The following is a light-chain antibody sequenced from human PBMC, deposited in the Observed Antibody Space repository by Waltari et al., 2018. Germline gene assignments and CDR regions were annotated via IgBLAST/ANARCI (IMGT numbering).Light chain of an antibody. CDR3: QVWDSSSDPWA. CDR1: NIGSKN. Sequence: SYVLTQPPSVSVAPGQTARITCGGNNIGSKNVHWYQQTPGQAPVLVVYDDSARPSGIPERFSGSNSGNTATLTISRVEAGDEADYYCQVWDSSSDPWAFGGGTKLTVL. CDR2: DDS. J-gene: IGLJ2*01. V-gene: IGLV3-21*02.